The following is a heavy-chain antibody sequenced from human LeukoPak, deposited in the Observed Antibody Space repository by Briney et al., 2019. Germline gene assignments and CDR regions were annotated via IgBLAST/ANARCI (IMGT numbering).Heavy chain of an antibody. D-gene: IGHD1-7*01. CDR3: ARHWNC. CDR1: AFTFTNYD. V-gene: IGHV3-23*01. CDR2: ISTTGDRT. Sequence: GGSLRLSCAASAFTFTNYDMSWVRQAPGEGLEWVPSISTTGDRTYYADSVKGRFTISRDNAKNTLYLQMNSLRAEDTAVYFCARHWNCWGQGSLVTVSS. J-gene: IGHJ4*02.